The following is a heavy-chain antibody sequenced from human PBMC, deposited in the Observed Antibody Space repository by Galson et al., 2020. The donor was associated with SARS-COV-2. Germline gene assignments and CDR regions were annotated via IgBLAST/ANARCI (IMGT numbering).Heavy chain of an antibody. D-gene: IGHD3-22*01. Sequence: ASVKVSCKASGYTFTSYAMNWVRQAPGQGLEWMGWINTNTGNPTYAQGFTGRFVFSLDTSVSTAYLQISSLKAEDTAVYYCARGGPYYYDSSGYYGFDYYYGMDVWGQGTTVTVSS. J-gene: IGHJ6*02. CDR2: INTNTGNP. CDR3: ARGGPYYYDSSGYYGFDYYYGMDV. CDR1: GYTFTSYA. V-gene: IGHV7-4-1*02.